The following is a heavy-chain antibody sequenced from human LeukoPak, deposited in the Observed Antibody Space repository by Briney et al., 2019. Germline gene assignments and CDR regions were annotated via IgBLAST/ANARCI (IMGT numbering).Heavy chain of an antibody. D-gene: IGHD3-22*01. V-gene: IGHV4-34*01. CDR1: GGSFSGYY. CDR3: ARNGDDSSDYYYFDY. Sequence: PSETLSLTCAVYGGSFSGYYWSWIRQPPGKGLEWIGEINHSGSTNYNPSLKSRVTISVDTSKNQSSLKLSSVTAADTAIYYCARNGDDSSDYYYFDYWGQGTLVTVSS. J-gene: IGHJ4*02. CDR2: INHSGST.